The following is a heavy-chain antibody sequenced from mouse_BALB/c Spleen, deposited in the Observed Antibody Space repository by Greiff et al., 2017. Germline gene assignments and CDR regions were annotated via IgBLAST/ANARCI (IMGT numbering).Heavy chain of an antibody. V-gene: IGHV5-6-5*01. CDR3: AREWMGGFAY. CDR2: ISSGGST. Sequence: DVKLVESGGGLVKPGGSLKLSCAASGFTFSSYAMSWVRQTPEKRLEWVASISSGGSTYYPDSVKGRFTISRDNARNILYLQMSSLRSEDTAMYYCAREWMGGFAYWGQGTLVTVSA. CDR1: GFTFSSYA. J-gene: IGHJ3*01. D-gene: IGHD1-3*01.